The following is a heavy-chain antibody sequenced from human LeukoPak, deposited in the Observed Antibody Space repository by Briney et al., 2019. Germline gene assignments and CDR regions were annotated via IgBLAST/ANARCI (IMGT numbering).Heavy chain of an antibody. CDR1: GFIFSDRS. D-gene: IGHD1-26*01. CDR3: ARGEDAIVGVPGPNY. J-gene: IGHJ4*02. V-gene: IGHV3-48*01. CDR2: ISSSSSTV. Sequence: GGSLRLSCAAPGFIFSDRSMNWVRQAPGKGLEWVSFISSSSSTVYYADSVKGRFTISRDYANNSLFLQMNGLTAEDTAVYYCARGEDAIVGVPGPNYWGQGTLVSVSS.